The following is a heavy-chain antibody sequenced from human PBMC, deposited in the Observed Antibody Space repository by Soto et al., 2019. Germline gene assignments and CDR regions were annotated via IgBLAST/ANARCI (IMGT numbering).Heavy chain of an antibody. J-gene: IGHJ4*02. CDR1: GFTFSTYW. Sequence: PGGSLRLSCAASGFTFSTYWMNWVRLVPGKGLEWVANIKEDGSEKRYVDSVKGRFTISRDNAQNSLYLQMNSLSVEDTAVYYCARDQSNNWSGPFDYWGQGTLVTVSS. CDR3: ARDQSNNWSGPFDY. D-gene: IGHD1-1*01. V-gene: IGHV3-7*03. CDR2: IKEDGSEK.